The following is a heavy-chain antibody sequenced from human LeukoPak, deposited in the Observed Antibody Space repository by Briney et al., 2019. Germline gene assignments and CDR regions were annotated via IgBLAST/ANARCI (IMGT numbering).Heavy chain of an antibody. CDR3: AREKNDYGGPDAFDI. CDR2: VDHTGST. J-gene: IGHJ3*02. CDR1: DDSITMYY. V-gene: IGHV4-59*12. Sequence: PSETLSLTCSVSDDSITMYYWTWIRQPPGKGLEWIGYVDHTGSTNFNPSLNGRVSISRDTTKNLFSLKLSSVTAADTAVYYCAREKNDYGGPDAFDIWGQGTMVTVSS. D-gene: IGHD4-23*01.